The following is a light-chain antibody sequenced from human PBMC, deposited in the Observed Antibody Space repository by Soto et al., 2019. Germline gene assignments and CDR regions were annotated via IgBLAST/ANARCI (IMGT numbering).Light chain of an antibody. CDR3: SSYRSGSTLVV. J-gene: IGLJ2*01. CDR1: SIDIGGYNY. V-gene: IGLV2-14*03. CDR2: DVT. Sequence: QSALTQPASVSGSPGQSITISCTGTSIDIGGYNYVSWYQQHPGKAPKLMIYDVTTRPSGVAHRFSGSKSGNTASLTILGLQAEDEALYYSSSYRSGSTLVVFGGGTKLTVL.